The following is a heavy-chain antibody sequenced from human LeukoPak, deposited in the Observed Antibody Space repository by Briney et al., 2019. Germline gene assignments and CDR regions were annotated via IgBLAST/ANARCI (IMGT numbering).Heavy chain of an antibody. D-gene: IGHD2-2*02. CDR2: IYYSGST. CDR1: GGSISSSSYY. CDR3: ARETGYCSSSSCYNYFDY. J-gene: IGHJ4*02. Sequence: SETLSLTCTVSGGSISSSSYYWGWIRQPPGKGLEWIGSIYYSGSTYYNPSLKSRVTISADTSMNQFSLKLSSVTAADTAVYYCARETGYCSSSSCYNYFDYWGQGTLVTVSS. V-gene: IGHV4-39*02.